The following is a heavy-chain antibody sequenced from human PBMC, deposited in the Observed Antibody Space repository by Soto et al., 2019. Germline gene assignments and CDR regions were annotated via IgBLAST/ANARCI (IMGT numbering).Heavy chain of an antibody. CDR2: ISSSSSTI. Sequence: EVQLVESGGGLVQPGGSLRLSCAASGFTFSSYSMNWVRQTPGKGLEWVSYISSSSSTIYYADSVKGRFTISRDNAKNSLYLQMNSLRDEDTAVYYCASTGYCSSTSCYGRRYFDYWGQGTLVTVSS. D-gene: IGHD2-2*01. J-gene: IGHJ4*02. CDR1: GFTFSSYS. V-gene: IGHV3-48*02. CDR3: ASTGYCSSTSCYGRRYFDY.